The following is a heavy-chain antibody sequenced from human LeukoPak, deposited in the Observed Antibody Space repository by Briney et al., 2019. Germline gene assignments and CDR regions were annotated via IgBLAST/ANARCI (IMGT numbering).Heavy chain of an antibody. J-gene: IGHJ5*02. Sequence: SETLSLTCTVSGGSISSYYWSWIRQPAGKGLEWIGRIYTSGSTNYNPSLKSRVTMSVDTSKNQFSLKLSSVTAADTAVYYCARVQRTVTTAWFDPWGQGTLVTVSS. CDR3: ARVQRTVTTAWFDP. D-gene: IGHD4-17*01. V-gene: IGHV4-4*07. CDR1: GGSISSYY. CDR2: IYTSGST.